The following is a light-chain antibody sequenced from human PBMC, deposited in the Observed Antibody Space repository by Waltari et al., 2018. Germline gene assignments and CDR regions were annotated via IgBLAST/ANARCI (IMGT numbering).Light chain of an antibody. CDR2: KAS. V-gene: IGKV1-5*03. CDR1: QSISNY. J-gene: IGKJ2*01. CDR3: QQYNTYSS. Sequence: DIQLTHSPSTLSPSLEDRVTITCRASQSISNYLAWYQQKPGKAPNLLIYKASILKSGVSSRFSGSGSGTQFTLTISSLQPGDFATYFCQQYNTYSSFGQGTKLEIK.